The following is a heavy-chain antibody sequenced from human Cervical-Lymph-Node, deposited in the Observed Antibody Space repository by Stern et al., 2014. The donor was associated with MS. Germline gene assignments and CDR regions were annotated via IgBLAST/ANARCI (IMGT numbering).Heavy chain of an antibody. CDR3: ARSVILTGYGMDV. D-gene: IGHD3-9*01. CDR1: GGSISSYY. V-gene: IGHV4-59*01. J-gene: IGHJ6*02. Sequence: QVQLQESGPGLVKPSETLSLTCIVSGGSISSYYWNWIRQPPGQGMEWIGYIYYSGSSNYNLSFKSRATISVDTSKNQFSLKLRSVTAADTAVYYCARSVILTGYGMDVWGQGTTVTVSS. CDR2: IYYSGSS.